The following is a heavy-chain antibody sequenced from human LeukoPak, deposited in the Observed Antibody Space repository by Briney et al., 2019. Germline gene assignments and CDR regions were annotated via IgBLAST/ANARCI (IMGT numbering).Heavy chain of an antibody. Sequence: SETLSLTCTVSGGSISSYYWSWIRQPPGKGLEWIGYIYYSGSAYYNPSLKSRLTISVDTSKKQFSLKLSSVTAADTAVYFCARIGLGAYSFDYWGQGTLVTVSS. CDR2: IYYSGSA. J-gene: IGHJ4*02. D-gene: IGHD3-10*01. CDR3: ARIGLGAYSFDY. CDR1: GGSISSYY. V-gene: IGHV4-59*08.